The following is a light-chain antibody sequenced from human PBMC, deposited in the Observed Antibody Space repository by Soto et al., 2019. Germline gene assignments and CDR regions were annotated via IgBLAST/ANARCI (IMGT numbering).Light chain of an antibody. CDR3: QQYNSYQYT. J-gene: IGKJ2*01. V-gene: IGKV1-5*01. Sequence: DIPMTQSPSTLSASVGDRVTITCRASQSISSWLAWYQQKPGKAPKLLIYDASSLESGVPSRFSGSGSGTEFTLTISSLQPDDFATYYFQQYNSYQYTFGQGTKLEIK. CDR2: DAS. CDR1: QSISSW.